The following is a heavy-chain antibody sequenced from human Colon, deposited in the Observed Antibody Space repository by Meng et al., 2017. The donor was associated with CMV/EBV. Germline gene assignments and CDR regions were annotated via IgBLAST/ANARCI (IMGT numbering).Heavy chain of an antibody. J-gene: IGHJ4*02. CDR1: GYAFNKYY. CDR3: VGGNLVVPASDY. V-gene: IGHV1-46*02. D-gene: IGHD2-2*01. CDR2: INPGGDST. Sequence: ASVKVSCKASGYAFNKYYFHWVRQAPGQGLEWMGIINPGGDSTNYAQSFQGRVTMTRDNAKNSLYLQMNSLRAEDTAVYYCVGGNLVVPASDYWGQGTLVTVSS.